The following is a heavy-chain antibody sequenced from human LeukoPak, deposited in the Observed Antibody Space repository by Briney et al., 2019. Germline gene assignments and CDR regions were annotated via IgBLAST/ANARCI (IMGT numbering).Heavy chain of an antibody. Sequence: ASVKVSCKASGSTFTDNYIHWVRQAPGQGLEWMGWISPNSGGINYARKFQGRVTMTRDTSIGTAYMELRSLRSDDTAVYYCARVIVGATNYYYYGMDVWGQGTTVTVSS. CDR3: ARVIVGATNYYYYGMDV. CDR2: ISPNSGGI. D-gene: IGHD1-26*01. V-gene: IGHV1-2*02. J-gene: IGHJ6*02. CDR1: GSTFTDNY.